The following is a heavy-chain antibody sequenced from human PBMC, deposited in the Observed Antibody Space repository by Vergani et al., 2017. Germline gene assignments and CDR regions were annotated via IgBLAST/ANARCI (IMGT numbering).Heavy chain of an antibody. V-gene: IGHV4-39*01. CDR3: ARNRAIELAGRMHYYYAIYV. J-gene: IGHJ6*02. CDR1: GVSIKSRSYY. CDR2: IYDNGNT. D-gene: IGHD5-24*01. Sequence: QLQLQESGPGLVKPSETLSLTCAVSGVSIKSRSYYWGWIRQSPGKGLEWIGSIYDNGNTYYNPSLKSRVAISVDTSKNQVSLNLGSVTAADTAVYYCARNRAIELAGRMHYYYAIYVWGQGTTVTVSS.